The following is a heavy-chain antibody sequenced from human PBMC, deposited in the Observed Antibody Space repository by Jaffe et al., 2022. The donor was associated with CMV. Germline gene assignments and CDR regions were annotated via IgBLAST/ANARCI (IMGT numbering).Heavy chain of an antibody. D-gene: IGHD1-26*01. CDR2: IKQDGSEK. Sequence: EVQLVESGGGLVQPGGSLRLSCAASGFTFSSYWMSWVRQAPGKGLEWVANIKQDGSEKYYVDSVKGRFTISRDNAKNSLYLQMNSLRAEDTAVYYCAREEWPGSYIFDYWGQGTLVTVSS. CDR3: AREEWPGSYIFDY. V-gene: IGHV3-7*01. J-gene: IGHJ4*02. CDR1: GFTFSSYW.